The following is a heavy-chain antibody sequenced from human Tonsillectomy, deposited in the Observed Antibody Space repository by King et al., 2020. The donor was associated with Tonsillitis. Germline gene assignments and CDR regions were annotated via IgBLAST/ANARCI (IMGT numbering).Heavy chain of an antibody. CDR1: GGSISGGAYY. V-gene: IGHV4-31*03. CDR2: IYDSGNI. D-gene: IGHD3-10*01. Sequence: QLQESGPGLVKPSQTLSLTCTVSGGSISGGAYYWSWIRQHPGKGLEWIGYIYDSGNIYYNPSLKSRLILSVDTSKNQFSLKLSSVTAADTAVYYCGRYGDGVFDSWGQGTLVTVSS. CDR3: GRYGDGVFDS. J-gene: IGHJ5*01.